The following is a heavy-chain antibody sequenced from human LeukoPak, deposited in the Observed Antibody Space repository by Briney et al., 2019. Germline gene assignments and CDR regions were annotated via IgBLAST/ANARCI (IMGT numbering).Heavy chain of an antibody. Sequence: GGSLRLSCAASGFIFSSYAMKWVRQAPGKGLEWVSAISGSGGSTYYADSVKGRFTISRDNSKNTLYLQMNSLRAEDTAVYYCAKDAQGGYDSSGYPDYFDYWGQGTLVTVSS. CDR1: GFIFSSYA. D-gene: IGHD3-22*01. CDR2: ISGSGGST. V-gene: IGHV3-23*01. CDR3: AKDAQGGYDSSGYPDYFDY. J-gene: IGHJ4*02.